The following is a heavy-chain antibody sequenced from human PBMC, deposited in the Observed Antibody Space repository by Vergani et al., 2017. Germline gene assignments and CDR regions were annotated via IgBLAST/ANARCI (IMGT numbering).Heavy chain of an antibody. J-gene: IGHJ4*02. CDR1: GFTFSSYS. CDR3: ARDTSHDYGGNSPTFDY. Sequence: EVQLVESGGGLVKPGGSLRLSCAASGFTFSSYSMNWVRQAPGKGLEWVSSISSSSSYIYYADSVKGRFTISRDNAKNSLYLQMNSLRAEDTAVYYCARDTSHDYGGNSPTFDYWGQGTLVTVS. V-gene: IGHV3-21*01. D-gene: IGHD4-23*01. CDR2: ISSSSSYI.